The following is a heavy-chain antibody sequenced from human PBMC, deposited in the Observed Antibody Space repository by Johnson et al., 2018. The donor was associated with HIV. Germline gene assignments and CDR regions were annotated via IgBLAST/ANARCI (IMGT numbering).Heavy chain of an antibody. Sequence: VQLVESGGGVVRPGGSLRLSCAASGFTSDDYGMSWVRQAPGKGLEWVSGINWNGGSTGYADSVKGRFTISRDNSKNTLYLQMNSLSAEDTAVYYCAKDLFSAAASTRNAFDIWGQGTMVTVSS. J-gene: IGHJ3*02. V-gene: IGHV3-20*04. CDR2: INWNGGST. CDR1: GFTSDDYG. CDR3: AKDLFSAAASTRNAFDI. D-gene: IGHD6-13*01.